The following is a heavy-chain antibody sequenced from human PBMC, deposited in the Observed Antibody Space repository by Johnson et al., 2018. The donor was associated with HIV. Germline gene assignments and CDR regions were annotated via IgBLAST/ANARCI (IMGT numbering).Heavy chain of an antibody. CDR2: IYTGGST. J-gene: IGHJ3*02. CDR1: GFTVSTNY. D-gene: IGHD1-1*01. Sequence: VQLVESGGGLIQPRGSLRLSCAASGFTVSTNYMTWVRQAPGKGLEWVSLIYTGGSTYYADSVKGRFTISRDNSKNTLYLQMNSLRAEDTAVYYCARDMASGAFDIWGQGTMVTVSS. V-gene: IGHV3-53*01. CDR3: ARDMASGAFDI.